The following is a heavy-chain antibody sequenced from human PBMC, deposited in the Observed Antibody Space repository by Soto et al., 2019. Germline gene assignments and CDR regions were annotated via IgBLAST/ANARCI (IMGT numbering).Heavy chain of an antibody. Sequence: SVKVSCKASGGTFSSFAISWVRQAPGQGLEWMGGFIPIFATANYAQKFQGRVTITADESTSTAYMELSSLRSDDTAVYYCAAPYGSGSYYNGFDYWGQRTLVTVSS. D-gene: IGHD3-10*01. V-gene: IGHV1-69*13. J-gene: IGHJ4*02. CDR2: FIPIFATA. CDR3: AAPYGSGSYYNGFDY. CDR1: GGTFSSFA.